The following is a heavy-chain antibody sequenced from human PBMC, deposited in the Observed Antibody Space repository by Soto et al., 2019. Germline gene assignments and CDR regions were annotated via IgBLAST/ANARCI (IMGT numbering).Heavy chain of an antibody. CDR3: AREQVEMATITSLDY. J-gene: IGHJ4*02. Sequence: GGSLRLSCAASGFTFSSYEMNWVRQAPGKGLEWVSYISSSGSTIYYADSVKGRFTISRDNAKNSLYLQMNSLRAEDTAVYYCAREQVEMATITSLDYWGQGTLVTVSS. CDR2: ISSSGSTI. V-gene: IGHV3-48*03. CDR1: GFTFSSYE. D-gene: IGHD5-12*01.